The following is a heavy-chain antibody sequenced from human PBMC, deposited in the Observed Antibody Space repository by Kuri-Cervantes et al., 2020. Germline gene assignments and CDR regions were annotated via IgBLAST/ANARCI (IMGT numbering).Heavy chain of an antibody. CDR2: ISYDGSNK. CDR1: GFTFSSYG. V-gene: IGHV3-30*03. Sequence: GGSLRLSCAASGFTFSSYGMHWVRQAPGKGLEWVAVISYDGSNKYYADSVKGRFTISRDNSKNTLYLQMGSLKTEDTAMYYCTTVALGAAAGRYLNYWGQGTLVTVSS. D-gene: IGHD2-15*01. J-gene: IGHJ4*02. CDR3: TTVALGAAAGRYLNY.